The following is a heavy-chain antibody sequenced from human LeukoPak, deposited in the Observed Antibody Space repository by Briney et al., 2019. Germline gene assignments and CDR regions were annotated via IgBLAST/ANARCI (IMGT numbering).Heavy chain of an antibody. V-gene: IGHV4-34*01. CDR2: INHSGST. D-gene: IGHD1-1*01. CDR3: ARPHDSLWYWFDP. Sequence: KSSETLSLTCVVYGGSFSGYYWSWIRQPPGKGLEWIGEINHSGSTNYNPSLKSRVTISVDTSKNQFSLKLSSVTAADTAVYYCARPHDSLWYWFDPWGQGTLVTVSS. CDR1: GGSFSGYY. J-gene: IGHJ5*02.